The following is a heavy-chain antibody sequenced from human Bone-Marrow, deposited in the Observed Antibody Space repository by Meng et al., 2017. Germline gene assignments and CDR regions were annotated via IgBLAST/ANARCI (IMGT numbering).Heavy chain of an antibody. V-gene: IGHV4-59*01. Sequence: ESLKISCTVSGASMRSYYWSWIRQAPGKGLEWIGEISYSGSTNYNPSLNTRVTISMDTSKMQFSLKLSSVAAADTAVYYCARDRVRGVTYYYYGMDVWGQGTTVTVSS. CDR3: ARDRVRGVTYYYYGMDV. D-gene: IGHD3-10*01. CDR1: GASMRSYY. CDR2: ISYSGST. J-gene: IGHJ6*02.